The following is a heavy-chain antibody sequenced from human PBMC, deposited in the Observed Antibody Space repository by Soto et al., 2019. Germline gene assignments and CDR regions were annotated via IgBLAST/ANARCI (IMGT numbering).Heavy chain of an antibody. J-gene: IGHJ6*02. Sequence: QVQLVESEGGVVQPGRSLRLSCAASGFTFSSYGMHWVRQAPGKGLEWVAVISHDGSNKYYADSVKGRLTISRDNSKNTLYMQMNSLRPEDTAVYYCAKDRGSNWYYADMEVWGQGTTVTVSS. CDR1: GFTFSSYG. CDR3: AKDRGSNWYYADMEV. V-gene: IGHV3-30*18. D-gene: IGHD4-4*01. CDR2: ISHDGSNK.